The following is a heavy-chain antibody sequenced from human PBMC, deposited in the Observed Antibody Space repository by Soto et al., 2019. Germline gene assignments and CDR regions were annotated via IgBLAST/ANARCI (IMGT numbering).Heavy chain of an antibody. V-gene: IGHV4-30-4*01. J-gene: IGHJ5*02. CDR3: ARYYDYVWGGVPGGHWFDP. CDR2: IYYSGST. CDR1: GGSISSGDYY. D-gene: IGHD3-16*01. Sequence: SETLSLTCTVSGGSISSGDYYWSWIRQPPGKGLEWIGYIYYSGSTYYNPSLKSRVTISVDTSKNQFSLKLSSVTAADTAVYYCARYYDYVWGGVPGGHWFDPWGQGTLVTVSS.